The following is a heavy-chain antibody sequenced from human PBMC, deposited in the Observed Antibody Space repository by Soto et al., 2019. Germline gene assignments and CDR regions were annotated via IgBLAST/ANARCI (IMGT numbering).Heavy chain of an antibody. J-gene: IGHJ5*02. Sequence: GSGPTLVNPTQTLTLTCTFSGFSLTTTGEGVGWIRQPPGKALEWLGIVSRNDDERYSPSLRSRLTITKDTSKNQVVLTMTNMDPVDTATYYCAHSKGVGNSVWFDPWGQGTLVTVSS. D-gene: IGHD4-4*01. V-gene: IGHV2-5*01. CDR1: GFSLTTTGEG. CDR3: AHSKGVGNSVWFDP. CDR2: VSRNDDE.